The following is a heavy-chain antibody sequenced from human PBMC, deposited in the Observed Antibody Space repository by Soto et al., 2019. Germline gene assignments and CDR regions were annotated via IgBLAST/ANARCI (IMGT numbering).Heavy chain of an antibody. CDR1: GFTFSGSA. J-gene: IGHJ5*02. CDR2: IRSKANSYAT. CDR3: TRHSEWLLSPSPPRFAP. V-gene: IGHV3-73*02. Sequence: EVQLVESGGGLVQPGGSLKLSCAASGFTFSGSAMHWVRQASGKGLEWVGRIRSKANSYATAYAASVKDRFTISKDDAKYTSYLQMNSMKSEDTAVYFCTRHSEWLLSPSPPRFAPWGQGTLVTVSS. D-gene: IGHD3-3*01.